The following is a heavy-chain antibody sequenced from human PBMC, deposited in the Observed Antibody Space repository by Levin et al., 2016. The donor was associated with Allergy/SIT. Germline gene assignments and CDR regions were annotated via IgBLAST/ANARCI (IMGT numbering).Heavy chain of an antibody. CDR3: ATNIRYSSGYTGGMDV. CDR2: IYPGDSDT. Sequence: GESLKISCKGSGYSFTSYWIGWVRQMPGKGLEWMGIIYPGDSDTRYSPSFQGQVTISADKSISTAYLQWSSLKASDTAMYYCATNIRYSSGYTGGMDVWGQGTTVTVSS. CDR1: GYSFTSYW. V-gene: IGHV5-51*01. J-gene: IGHJ6*02. D-gene: IGHD6-19*01.